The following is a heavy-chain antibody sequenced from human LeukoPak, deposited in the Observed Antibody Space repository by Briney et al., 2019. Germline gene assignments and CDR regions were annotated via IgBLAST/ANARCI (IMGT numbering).Heavy chain of an antibody. CDR1: GFTFSSYA. CDR3: AKEESYDSSGGYFDY. V-gene: IGHV3-23*01. D-gene: IGHD3-22*01. J-gene: IGHJ4*02. Sequence: GGSLRLSCAASGFTFSSYAMSWLRQAPGKGLEWVSAISGSGGSTYYADSVKGRFTISRDNSKNTLYLQMNSLRAEDTAVYYCAKEESYDSSGGYFDYWGQGTLVTVSS. CDR2: ISGSGGST.